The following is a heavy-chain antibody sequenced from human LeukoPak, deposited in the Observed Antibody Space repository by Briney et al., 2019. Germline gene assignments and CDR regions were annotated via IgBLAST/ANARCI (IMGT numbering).Heavy chain of an antibody. V-gene: IGHV3-74*03. CDR2: IKSDGSAT. CDR3: ARVGGRGSIGGDC. D-gene: IGHD3-10*01. CDR1: GFTFSTYW. Sequence: GGSLRLSCAASGFTFSTYWMHWVRQAPGKGLVWVSRIKSDGSATTYADFVKGQFTVSRDNAKNTLYLQMSSLRAEDTAMYFCARVGGRGSIGGDCWGQGTLVTVSS. J-gene: IGHJ4*02.